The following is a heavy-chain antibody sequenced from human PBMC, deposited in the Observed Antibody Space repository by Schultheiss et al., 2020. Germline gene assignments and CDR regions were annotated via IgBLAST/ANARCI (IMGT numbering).Heavy chain of an antibody. CDR2: ISAYNGNT. CDR3: ARDLGYSSSPPSFDY. CDR1: GYTFTSYG. Sequence: ASVKVSCKASGYTFTSYGISWVRQAPGQGLEWMGWISAYNGNTNYAQKLQGRVTMTTDTSTSTAYMELRSLRSDDTAVYYCARDLGYSSSPPSFDYWGQGTLVNVSS. J-gene: IGHJ4*02. D-gene: IGHD6-6*01. V-gene: IGHV1-18*01.